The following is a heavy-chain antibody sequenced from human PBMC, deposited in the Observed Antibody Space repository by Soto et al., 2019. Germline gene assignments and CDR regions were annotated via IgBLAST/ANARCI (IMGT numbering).Heavy chain of an antibody. D-gene: IGHD5-12*01. V-gene: IGHV3-23*01. CDR2: ISGGGGST. CDR3: AMAGYSGSDF. Sequence: EVQLLESGGGLVQPGGSLRLSCAASGFTFSTSAMSWVRQTPGKGLEWVSGISGGGGSTSYAASVKGRFTVSRDNSKNTVYLQMNRLRADDTAIYYCAMAGYSGSDFWGQGTLVTVSS. J-gene: IGHJ4*02. CDR1: GFTFSTSA.